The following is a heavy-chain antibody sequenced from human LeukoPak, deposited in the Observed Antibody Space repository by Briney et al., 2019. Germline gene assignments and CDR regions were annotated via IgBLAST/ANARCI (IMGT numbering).Heavy chain of an antibody. J-gene: IGHJ4*02. CDR2: ISGSAGGT. V-gene: IGHV3-23*01. D-gene: IGHD3-10*01. Sequence: GGSLRLSCVVSGITLSNYAMSWVRQAPGKGLEWVSGISGSAGGTNYADSVKGRFTISRDNSMNTMYLQMNSLRAEDTAVYFCAKRGIVIRGLLIIGFHKEAYYFDSWGQGILVTVSS. CDR1: GITLSNYA. CDR3: AKRGIVIRGLLIIGFHKEAYYFDS.